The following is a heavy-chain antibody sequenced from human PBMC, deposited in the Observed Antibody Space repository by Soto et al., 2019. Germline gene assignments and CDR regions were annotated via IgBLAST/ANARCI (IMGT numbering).Heavy chain of an antibody. CDR1: GFAFSRYA. V-gene: IGHV3-30-3*01. CDR2: MSYDGSNI. Sequence: GGSLRLSCAASGFAFSRYAMHWVRQAPGKDLEWVAVMSYDGSNIYYADSVRGRMTISRDNSKNTLYLQVDSLRSEDTAVYYCARGFRVAATRWWFDPWGQGTLVTVSS. J-gene: IGHJ5*02. CDR3: ARGFRVAATRWWFDP. D-gene: IGHD2-15*01.